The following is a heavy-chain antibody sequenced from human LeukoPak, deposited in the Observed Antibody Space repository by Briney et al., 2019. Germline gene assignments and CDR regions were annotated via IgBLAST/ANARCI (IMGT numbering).Heavy chain of an antibody. J-gene: IGHJ4*02. V-gene: IGHV4-39*01. Sequence: SKTLSLTCTVSGGSISSSRDYWGWIRQPPGKGLEWIGSIYYSGSTYYNPSLKSRVTISVDTSKNQFSLKLSSVPAADTAVYYCARHVEIAVAGPIDYWGQGTLVTVSS. CDR3: ARHVEIAVAGPIDY. D-gene: IGHD6-19*01. CDR1: GGSISSSRDY. CDR2: IYYSGST.